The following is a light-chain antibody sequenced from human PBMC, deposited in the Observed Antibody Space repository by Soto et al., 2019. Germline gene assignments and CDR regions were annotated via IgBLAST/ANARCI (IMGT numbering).Light chain of an antibody. V-gene: IGKV1-5*03. Sequence: DIQMTQSPSTLSASVGDRVTITCRASQGISSWLAWYQQKPGKAPKLLIYKASSLESGVPSRFSGSGSGTEFTLTISSLQPDDFATYYCRQYNSYWTFGQGTKVEIK. J-gene: IGKJ1*01. CDR3: RQYNSYWT. CDR2: KAS. CDR1: QGISSW.